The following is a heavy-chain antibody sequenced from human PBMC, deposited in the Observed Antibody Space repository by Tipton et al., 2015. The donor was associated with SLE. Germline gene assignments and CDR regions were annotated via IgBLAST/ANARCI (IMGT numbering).Heavy chain of an antibody. J-gene: IGHJ5*02. CDR2: IYPADSDT. CDR1: GYKFHAYW. D-gene: IGHD4-17*01. V-gene: IGHV5-51*03. Sequence: VQLVQSGAEVKKPGESLKISCQGSGYKFHAYWIAWVRQMPGKGLEWMGIIYPADSDTRYSPSFQGQVTISADRSISTAYLQWSSLKASDTAIYYCARATVTTNEGWFDPWARELWSTSPQ. CDR3: ARATVTTNEGWFDP.